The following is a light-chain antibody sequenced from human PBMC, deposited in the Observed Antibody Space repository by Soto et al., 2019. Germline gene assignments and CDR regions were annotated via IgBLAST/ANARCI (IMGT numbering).Light chain of an antibody. CDR1: QDINNY. J-gene: IGKJ4*01. V-gene: IGKV1-27*01. CDR2: AAS. CDR3: QKYDNAPRT. Sequence: DTQMTQSPSSLSASLGDRVTITCRASQDINNYLAWYQQRPGKVPKLLIYAASTLQSGVPFRFSGSGSGTDCTHTISSLQPEDVAPYYCQKYDNAPRTFGRGTRVEIK.